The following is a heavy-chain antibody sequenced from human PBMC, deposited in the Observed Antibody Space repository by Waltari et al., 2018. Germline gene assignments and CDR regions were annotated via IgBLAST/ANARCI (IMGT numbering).Heavy chain of an antibody. Sequence: EVQLVQSGAEVNKPGASLKISSQGAEYRFTSYWIGWVRQMAGKGLEWMGIIYPGDSDTRYSPSFQGQVTSSADKSISTAYLQWSSLKASDTAMYYCARSMGSGWGLFDYWGQGTLVTVSS. J-gene: IGHJ4*02. CDR3: ARSMGSGWGLFDY. D-gene: IGHD6-19*01. CDR2: IYPGDSDT. CDR1: EYRFTSYW. V-gene: IGHV5-51*01.